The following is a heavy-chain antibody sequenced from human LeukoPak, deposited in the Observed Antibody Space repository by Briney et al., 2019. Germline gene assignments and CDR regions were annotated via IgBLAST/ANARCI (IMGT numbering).Heavy chain of an antibody. CDR2: IYTAGNT. Sequence: GGSLRLSCAASGFIVSHKYMAWVRQAPGKGLEWLTIIYTAGNTVSAESVKGRFIISRDNSRNTVHLQMNSLRDDDTAVYYCARGQIDLLRNYFDSWGPGTLVAVSS. V-gene: IGHV3-66*01. D-gene: IGHD3-22*01. CDR1: GFIVSHKY. J-gene: IGHJ4*02. CDR3: ARGQIDLLRNYFDS.